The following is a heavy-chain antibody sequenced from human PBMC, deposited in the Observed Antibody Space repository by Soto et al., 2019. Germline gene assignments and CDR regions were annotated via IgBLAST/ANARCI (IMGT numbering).Heavy chain of an antibody. CDR1: GFTFSNYL. CDR3: ARDRHGYNF. D-gene: IGHD5-12*01. V-gene: IGHV3-74*01. Sequence: EVQLVESGGNLVQPGGSLRLSCAASGFTFSNYLMHWVRQVPGKGLVWVSRIDTDGTTTHYADSVKGRFTISRDNAKNTLYLQMNSLRVEDTAMYYCARDRHGYNFWGQGTMVTVSS. CDR2: IDTDGTTT. J-gene: IGHJ3*01.